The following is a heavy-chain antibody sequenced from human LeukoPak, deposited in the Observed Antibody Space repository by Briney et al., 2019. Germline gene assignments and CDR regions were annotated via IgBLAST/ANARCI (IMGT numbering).Heavy chain of an antibody. CDR1: GYTFTSYY. CDR3: ARGYILTGMGYFDY. D-gene: IGHD3-9*01. CDR2: INPSGGNT. J-gene: IGHJ4*02. Sequence: GASVKVSCKASGYTFTSYYMHWVRQAPGQGLEWMGIINPSGGNTNYAQKLQGRVTMTTDTSTSTAYMELRSLRSDDTAVYYCARGYILTGMGYFDYWGQGTLVTVSS. V-gene: IGHV1-46*01.